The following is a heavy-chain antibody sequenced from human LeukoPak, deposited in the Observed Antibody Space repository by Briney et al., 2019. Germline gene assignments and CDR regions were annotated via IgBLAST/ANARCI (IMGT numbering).Heavy chain of an antibody. V-gene: IGHV3-21*04. CDR2: ISSSSSYV. D-gene: IGHD3-22*01. Sequence: PGGSLRLSCAASGFTFSSYSMNWVRQAPGKGLEWVSSISSSSSYVFYADSVKGRFTISRDNAKNSLYLQMNSLRAEDTALYYCARARGYYYDSSGYYYYFDYWGQGTLVTVSS. CDR3: ARARGYYYDSSGYYYYFDY. J-gene: IGHJ4*02. CDR1: GFTFSSYS.